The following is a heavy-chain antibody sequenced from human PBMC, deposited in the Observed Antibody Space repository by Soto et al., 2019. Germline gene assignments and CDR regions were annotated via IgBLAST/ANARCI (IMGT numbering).Heavy chain of an antibody. V-gene: IGHV3-30*18. J-gene: IGHJ2*01. Sequence: QVQLVESGGGVVQPGRSLRLSCVASGFTPSLHGMHWVRQAPGKGPEWVAVISSDASDEYYGDSVKGRFTISRDNAKNTVYLQMNGLRAEDTAVYYCAKDFWGSWYFDLWGRGTLVTFSA. CDR1: GFTPSLHG. CDR3: AKDFWGSWYFDL. D-gene: IGHD3-16*01. CDR2: ISSDASDE.